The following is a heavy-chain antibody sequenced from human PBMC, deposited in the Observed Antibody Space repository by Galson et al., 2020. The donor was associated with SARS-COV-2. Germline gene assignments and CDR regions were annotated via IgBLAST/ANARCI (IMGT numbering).Heavy chain of an antibody. CDR3: AMDSEPSDAFDI. CDR2: IYTSGST. V-gene: IGHV4-61*02. J-gene: IGHJ3*02. CDR1: GGSISSGSYY. Sequence: SETLSLTCTVSGGSISSGSYYWSWIRQPAGKGLEWIGRIYTSGSTNYNPSLKSRVTISVDTSKNQFSLKLSSVTAADTAVYYCAMDSEPSDAFDIWGQGTMVTVSS. D-gene: IGHD1-1*01.